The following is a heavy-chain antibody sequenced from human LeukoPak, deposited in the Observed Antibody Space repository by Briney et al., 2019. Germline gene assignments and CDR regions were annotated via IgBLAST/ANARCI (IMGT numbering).Heavy chain of an antibody. J-gene: IGHJ6*02. V-gene: IGHV3-74*01. Sequence: GGSLRLSCAASGFTFGSYWMHWVRQAPGKGLVWVSRINSDGSSTSYADSVKGRFTISRDNAKNTLYLQMNSLRAEDTAVYYCARASIIAAAGEYYYYGMDVWGQGTTVTVSS. D-gene: IGHD6-13*01. CDR2: INSDGSST. CDR1: GFTFGSYW. CDR3: ARASIIAAAGEYYYYGMDV.